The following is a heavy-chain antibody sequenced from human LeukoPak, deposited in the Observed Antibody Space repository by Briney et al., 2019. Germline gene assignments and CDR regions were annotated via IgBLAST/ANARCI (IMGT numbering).Heavy chain of an antibody. CDR1: GFTFSSYW. CDR2: INSDGSGT. J-gene: IGHJ3*02. CDR3: ALGSYYDFWSGYYFKAFDI. Sequence: PGGSLRLSCAASGFTFSSYWMHWVRQAPGKGLVWVSRINSDGSGTSYADSVKGRFTISRDNAKNTLYLQMNSLRAEDTAVYYCALGSYYDFWSGYYFKAFDIWGQGTMVTVSS. D-gene: IGHD3-3*01. V-gene: IGHV3-74*01.